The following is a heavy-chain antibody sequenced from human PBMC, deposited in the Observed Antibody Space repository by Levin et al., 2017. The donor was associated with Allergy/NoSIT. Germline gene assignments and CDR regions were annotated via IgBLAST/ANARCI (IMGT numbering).Heavy chain of an antibody. J-gene: IGHJ4*02. Sequence: LSLTCAASGFTFSSYWMSWVRQAPGKGLEWVANIKQDGSEKYYVDSVKGRFTISRDNAKNSLYLQMNSLRAEDTAVYYCARQGLFLAPVAVWGQGTLVTVSS. D-gene: IGHD6-19*01. CDR3: ARQGLFLAPVAV. V-gene: IGHV3-7*01. CDR1: GFTFSSYW. CDR2: IKQDGSEK.